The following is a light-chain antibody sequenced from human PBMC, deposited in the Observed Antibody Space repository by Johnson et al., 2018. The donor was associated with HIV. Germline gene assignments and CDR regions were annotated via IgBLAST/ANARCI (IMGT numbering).Light chain of an antibody. CDR3: GTWDDSLNFV. CDR1: TSNFENYY. J-gene: IGLJ1*01. CDR2: ENN. V-gene: IGLV1-51*01. Sequence: QSVLTQPPSVSAAPGQRVTISCSGSTSNFENYYVSWYQHLPGTAPKVLIYENNERPSGIPDRFSGSKSGTSATLGITGLQTGDEADYYCGTWDDSLNFVFGTGTKVTVL.